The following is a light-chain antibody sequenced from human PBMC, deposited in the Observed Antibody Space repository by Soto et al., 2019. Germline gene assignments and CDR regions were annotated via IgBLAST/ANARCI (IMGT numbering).Light chain of an antibody. V-gene: IGLV2-23*01. J-gene: IGLJ1*01. CDR2: EGS. CDR3: CSYAGSNTFV. CDR1: SSDVGSYNL. Sequence: QFVLTQPASVSGSPGQSITISCTGTSSDVGSYNLVSWYQHHPGKAPKLMIYEGSKRPSGVSNRFSGSKSGNTASLTISGLQAEDEADYFCCSYAGSNTFVFGTGTKVTVL.